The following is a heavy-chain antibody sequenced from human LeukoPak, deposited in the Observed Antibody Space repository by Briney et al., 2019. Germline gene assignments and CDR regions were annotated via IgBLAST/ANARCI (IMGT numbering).Heavy chain of an antibody. V-gene: IGHV3-23*01. CDR3: AKDPSSYYYDSSGYYPGY. Sequence: GGSLRLSCVASGFTFSTYAMSWVRQAPGKGLEWVSSISGSATSTYHADSVKGRFTMFRDNPQNTLYLQMNSLRAEDTAVYYCAKDPSSYYYDSSGYYPGYWGQGTLVTVSS. CDR2: ISGSATST. D-gene: IGHD3-22*01. CDR1: GFTFSTYA. J-gene: IGHJ4*02.